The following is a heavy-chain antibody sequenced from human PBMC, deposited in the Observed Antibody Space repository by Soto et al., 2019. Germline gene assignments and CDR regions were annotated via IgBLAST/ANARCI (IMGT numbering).Heavy chain of an antibody. CDR3: ARGDAINWFDS. V-gene: IGHV4-61*01. CDR1: DGSVTSASFY. CDR2: ISYSGSF. D-gene: IGHD2-2*01. Sequence: KPSETLSLTCTVSDGSVTSASFYWNWLRQPPGKGLEWIGYISYSGSFNYTPSLKSRVSISLDMSKNQFSLRLSSVTAADTAVYYCARGDAINWFDSWGQGTLVTVSS. J-gene: IGHJ5*01.